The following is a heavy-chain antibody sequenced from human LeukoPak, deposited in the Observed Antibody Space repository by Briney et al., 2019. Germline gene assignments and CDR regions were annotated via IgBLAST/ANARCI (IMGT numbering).Heavy chain of an antibody. CDR3: AKGVDFWSGLDY. Sequence: PGGSLRLSCTASGFTFRSYAMTWVRQAPGKGLEWVSVISGSGGSTYYADSVKGRFTNSRDNSNNTLYLQMNGLRAEDTAVYYCAKGVDFWSGLDYWGQGTLVTVSS. CDR1: GFTFRSYA. V-gene: IGHV3-23*01. J-gene: IGHJ4*02. D-gene: IGHD3-3*01. CDR2: ISGSGGST.